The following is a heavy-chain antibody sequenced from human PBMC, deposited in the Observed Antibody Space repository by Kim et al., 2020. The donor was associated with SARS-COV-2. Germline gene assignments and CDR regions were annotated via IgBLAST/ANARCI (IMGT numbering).Heavy chain of an antibody. J-gene: IGHJ4*02. V-gene: IGHV7-4-1*02. D-gene: IGHD6-19*01. CDR3: AREVPGAVAGTFDY. Sequence: AQGSTGRFAFSLDTSVSTAYLQISSLKAEDTAVYYCAREVPGAVAGTFDYWGQGTLVTVSS.